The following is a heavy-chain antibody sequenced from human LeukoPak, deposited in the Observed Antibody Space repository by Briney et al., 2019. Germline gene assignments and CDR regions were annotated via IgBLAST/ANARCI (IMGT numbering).Heavy chain of an antibody. V-gene: IGHV4-59*01. J-gene: IGHJ4*02. Sequence: SETLSLTCTVSGGSISRYYWSWIRQPPGKGLEWIGYIYYSGSTNYNPSLKSRVTISVDTSKNQFSLKLSSVTAADTAVYYCARGGGYSYGPDYWGQGTLVTVSS. CDR3: ARGGGYSYGPDY. D-gene: IGHD5-18*01. CDR2: IYYSGST. CDR1: GGSISRYY.